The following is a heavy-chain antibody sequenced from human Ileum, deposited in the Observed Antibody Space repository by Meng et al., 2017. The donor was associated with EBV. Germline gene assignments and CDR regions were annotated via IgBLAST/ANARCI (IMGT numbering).Heavy chain of an antibody. CDR1: GYTFTNYG. Sequence: QAQLVQSGGEVKKPGASMKVSCKASGYTFTNYGITWVRQAPGQGLEWMGWINAYNGDTNYAQTLQGRVTMTTDTSTSTAYMELRSLRSDDTAVYYCARVEVGITSGDYWGQVTLGTVSS. CDR2: INAYNGDT. CDR3: ARVEVGITSGDY. D-gene: IGHD1-26*01. J-gene: IGHJ4*02. V-gene: IGHV1-18*01.